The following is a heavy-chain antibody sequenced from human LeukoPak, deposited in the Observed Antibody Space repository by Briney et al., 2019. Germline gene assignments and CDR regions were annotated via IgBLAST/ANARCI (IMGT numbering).Heavy chain of an antibody. CDR3: AEDLGVGS. D-gene: IGHD2-15*01. V-gene: IGHV1-24*01. CDR1: GYPLIELT. Sequence: GASVKVSCKVSGYPLIELTMHWVRQAPGKGLEWMGGFDPEVGEAVYAQKFQGRMSMTEATSSDTAYLELRSLGSDDTATYYCAEDLGVGSWGQGTLVTVSS. CDR2: FDPEVGEA. J-gene: IGHJ4*02.